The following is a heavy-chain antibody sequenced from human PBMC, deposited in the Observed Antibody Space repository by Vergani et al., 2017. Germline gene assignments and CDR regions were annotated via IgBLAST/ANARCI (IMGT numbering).Heavy chain of an antibody. J-gene: IGHJ6*02. CDR2: IYSGGST. D-gene: IGHD3-10*01. CDR1: GFTVSSNY. V-gene: IGHV3-53*04. CDR3: AAPMVRGLYGMDV. Sequence: EVQLVESGGGLVQPGGSLRLSCAASGFTVSSNYMSWVRQAPGKGLEWVSVIYSGGSTYYADSVKVRCTISRHNSKKTLYLQMNSLRAEDTSVYYCAAPMVRGLYGMDVWGQGTTVTVSS.